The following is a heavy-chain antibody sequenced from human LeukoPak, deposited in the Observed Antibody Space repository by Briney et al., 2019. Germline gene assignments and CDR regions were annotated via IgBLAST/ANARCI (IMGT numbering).Heavy chain of an antibody. Sequence: GGSLRLSCVVSGYSFSTNMMTWVRQAPGKGLEWVANIKPGGKESDHVDSVKGRFTISRDNAKNSLYLQMNRLRGDDTALNYCKSALVYWGQGTLVTVSS. D-gene: IGHD2-15*01. CDR1: GYSFSTNM. CDR3: KSALVY. V-gene: IGHV3-7*01. CDR2: IKPGGKES. J-gene: IGHJ4*02.